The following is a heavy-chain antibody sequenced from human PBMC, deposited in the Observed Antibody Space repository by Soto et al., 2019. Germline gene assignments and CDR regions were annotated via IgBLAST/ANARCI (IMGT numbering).Heavy chain of an antibody. Sequence: QVHLEESGPGLVRPSGTLALICNVSGIPISSYDWWTWVRQTPGKGMEWIGEIYHNGRTNYNPSLKSRVSLSVDKSKNQFSLNLQSLTAADTAVYYCARGTLIGSLTRNWFDPWGPGTQVTVSS. CDR1: GIPISSYDW. D-gene: IGHD3-9*01. CDR2: IYHNGRT. CDR3: ARGTLIGSLTRNWFDP. V-gene: IGHV4-4*02. J-gene: IGHJ5*02.